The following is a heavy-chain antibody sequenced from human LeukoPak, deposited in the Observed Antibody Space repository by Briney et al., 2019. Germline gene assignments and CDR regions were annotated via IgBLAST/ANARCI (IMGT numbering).Heavy chain of an antibody. V-gene: IGHV6-1*01. D-gene: IGHD6-19*01. Sequence: SQTLSLTCAISGGSVSSSSSVWNWIRQAPSGGLEWLGRTYHWSKWSTEYAISVKSRITINPDTSKNQFSLQLNSVPPEDTAVYYCTRGIAVAGAPSFDQWGQGTLVTVSS. CDR1: GGSVSSSSSV. CDR3: TRGIAVAGAPSFDQ. J-gene: IGHJ4*02. CDR2: TYHWSKWST.